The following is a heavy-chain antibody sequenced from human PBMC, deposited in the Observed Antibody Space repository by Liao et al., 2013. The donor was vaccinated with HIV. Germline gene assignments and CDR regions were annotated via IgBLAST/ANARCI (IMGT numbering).Heavy chain of an antibody. Sequence: QVRLQESGPGLVKPSQTLSLTCTVSGDLIRRDNYYWTWIRQPAGKGLEWIGHIYTGMSTTGTTNYNPSLKSRVSISADTSKNQFSLKLSSVTAADTAVYYCARGLLSGWYLWFDPWGQGTLVTVSS. V-gene: IGHV4-61*02. CDR3: ARGLLSGWYLWFDP. CDR1: GDLIRRDNYY. CDR2: IYTGMSTTGTT. D-gene: IGHD6-19*01. J-gene: IGHJ5*02.